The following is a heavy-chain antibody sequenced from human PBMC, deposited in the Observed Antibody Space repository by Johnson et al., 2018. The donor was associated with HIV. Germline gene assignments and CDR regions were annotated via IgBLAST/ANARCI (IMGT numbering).Heavy chain of an antibody. CDR1: GFTVSSNY. D-gene: IGHD3-22*01. J-gene: IGHJ3*02. CDR3: ARDSRSSEYPEAFDI. CDR2: IYSGGST. V-gene: IGHV3-66*03. Sequence: VQVVESGGGLIQPGGSLRLSCAASGFTVSSNYMSWVRQAPGKGLEWVSVIYSGGSTYYADSVKGRFTISRDNSKNTLYLQMNSLRPEDTAVYYCARDSRSSEYPEAFDIWGQGTMVTVSS.